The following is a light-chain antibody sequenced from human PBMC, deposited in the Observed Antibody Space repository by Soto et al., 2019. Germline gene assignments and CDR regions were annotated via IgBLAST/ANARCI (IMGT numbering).Light chain of an antibody. CDR1: SSDVGGYNF. V-gene: IGLV2-14*03. CDR2: DVT. Sequence: QSVLTQPASVSGSPGQSITISCTGTSSDVGGYNFVSWYQQHPGKVPKIMIYDVTNRPSGVSTRFSGSKGGNTASLTISGLQAEDEADYYCSSYTSSSSLYVFGTGTKSPS. J-gene: IGLJ1*01. CDR3: SSYTSSSSLYV.